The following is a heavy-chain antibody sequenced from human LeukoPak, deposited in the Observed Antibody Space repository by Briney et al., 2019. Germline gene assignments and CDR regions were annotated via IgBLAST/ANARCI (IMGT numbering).Heavy chain of an antibody. CDR3: ARDGGLRYFDWLVYGNWFDP. V-gene: IGHV4-39*07. CDR2: IYYSGST. Sequence: SETLSLTCTVSGGSISSSSYYWGWIRQPPGKGLEWIGSIYYSGSTYYNPSLKSRVTISVDTSKNQFSLKLSSVTAADTAVYYCARDGGLRYFDWLVYGNWFDPWGQGTLVTVSS. D-gene: IGHD3-9*01. J-gene: IGHJ5*02. CDR1: GGSISSSSYY.